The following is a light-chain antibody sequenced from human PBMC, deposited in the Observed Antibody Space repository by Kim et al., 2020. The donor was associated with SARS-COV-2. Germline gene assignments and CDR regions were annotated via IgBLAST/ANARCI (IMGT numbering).Light chain of an antibody. CDR3: QQSHTAPLDA. Sequence: DIQMTQSPSSLSVSVGDRVTITCRASQSISNYLNWYQQKPGKAPKLLIYAASSLQSGAPSRFSGSGSATDFTLTISSLQPEDFASYYCQQSHTAPLDAFGGGTKVDIK. J-gene: IGKJ4*01. CDR1: QSISNY. V-gene: IGKV1-39*01. CDR2: AAS.